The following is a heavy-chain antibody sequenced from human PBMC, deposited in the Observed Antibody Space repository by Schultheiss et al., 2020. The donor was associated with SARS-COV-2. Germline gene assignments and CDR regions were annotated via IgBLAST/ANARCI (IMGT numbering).Heavy chain of an antibody. D-gene: IGHD6-13*01. V-gene: IGHV4-59*08. J-gene: IGHJ5*02. CDR3: ARAAAAAGNWFDP. Sequence: SETLSLTCAVYGGSISSYYWGWIRQPPGKGLEWIGSIYYSGSTNYNPSLKSRVTISVDTSKNQFSLKLSSVTAADTAVYYCARAAAAAGNWFDPWGHGTLVTVSS. CDR1: GGSISSYY. CDR2: IYYSGST.